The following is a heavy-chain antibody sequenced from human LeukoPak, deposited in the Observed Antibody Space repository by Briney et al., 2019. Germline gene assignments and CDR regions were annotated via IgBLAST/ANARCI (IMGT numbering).Heavy chain of an antibody. D-gene: IGHD6-13*01. CDR1: GFTFSSHG. CDR2: VSYDGNND. CDR3: ARGYHRQQLVPIGY. V-gene: IGHV3-30-3*01. J-gene: IGHJ4*02. Sequence: PGGPLRLSCAASGFTFSSHGMHWVRQAPGKGLEWVAVVSYDGNNDYYRDSVRGRFTISRDNSKNTLYLQMNSLRAEDTAVYYCARGYHRQQLVPIGYWGQGTLVTVSS.